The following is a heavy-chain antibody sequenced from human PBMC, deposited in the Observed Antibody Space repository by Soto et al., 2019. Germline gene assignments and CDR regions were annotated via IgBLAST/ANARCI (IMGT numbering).Heavy chain of an antibody. V-gene: IGHV3-23*01. J-gene: IGHJ6*02. Sequence: GGSLRLSCAASGFTFSSYAMSWVRQAPGKGLEWVSAISGSGGSTYYADSVKGRLTISRDNSKNTLYLQMNSLRAEDTAVYYCAKKMRGLKGGMDVWGQGTTVTVSS. CDR2: ISGSGGST. CDR3: AKKMRGLKGGMDV. CDR1: GFTFSSYA.